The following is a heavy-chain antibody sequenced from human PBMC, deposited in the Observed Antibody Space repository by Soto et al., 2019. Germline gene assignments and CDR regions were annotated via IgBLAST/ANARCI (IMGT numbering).Heavy chain of an antibody. V-gene: IGHV3-30*18. Sequence: QVQLVESGGGVVQPGRSLRLSCAASGFTFSSYGMHWVRQAPGKGLEWVAVISYDGSNKYYADSVKGRFTISRDNSKNXXYLQRNSLRAEDTAVYYCAKDHGDQEGYYYYGMDVWGQGTTVTVSS. CDR1: GFTFSSYG. CDR2: ISYDGSNK. CDR3: AKDHGDQEGYYYYGMDV. D-gene: IGHD4-17*01. J-gene: IGHJ6*02.